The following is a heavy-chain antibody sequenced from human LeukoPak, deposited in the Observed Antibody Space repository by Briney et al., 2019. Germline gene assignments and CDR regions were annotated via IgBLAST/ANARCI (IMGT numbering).Heavy chain of an antibody. V-gene: IGHV4-61*02. CDR2: IYTSGST. Sequence: SQTLSLTCTVSGGSISSGSYYWSWIRQPAGKGLEWIGRIYTSGSTNYNPSLKSRVTISVDTSKNQFSLKLSSVTAADTAVYYCARGSNWFGFDYWGQGTLVTVSS. CDR3: ARGSNWFGFDY. CDR1: GGSISSGSYY. J-gene: IGHJ4*02. D-gene: IGHD1-20*01.